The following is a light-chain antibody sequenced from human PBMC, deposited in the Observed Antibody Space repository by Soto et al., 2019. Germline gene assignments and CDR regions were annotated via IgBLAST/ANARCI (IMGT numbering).Light chain of an antibody. CDR2: RAS. Sequence: EIVLTQSPGTPSLSPGESATLSCRASESVSSNLAWYQQRPGQAPRLLIYRASTRATDIPARFSGSGSGTEFTLTISSLQSEDFAVYYCQQYNKWPPWSFGQGTKVDI. CDR3: QQYNKWPPWS. J-gene: IGKJ1*01. V-gene: IGKV3-15*01. CDR1: ESVSSN.